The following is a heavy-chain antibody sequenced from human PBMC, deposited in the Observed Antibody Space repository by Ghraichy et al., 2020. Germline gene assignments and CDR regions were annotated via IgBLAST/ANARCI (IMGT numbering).Heavy chain of an antibody. CDR2: LYYSGST. CDR3: ARHIRGNWGSDAFDF. D-gene: IGHD7-27*01. J-gene: IGHJ3*01. V-gene: IGHV4-39*01. Sequence: SETLSLTCTVSGGSISSSSYYWGWIRQPPGKGLEWIVSLYYSGSTYYNPSLKSRVTISVDTSKNQFSLKLSSVTAADTAVYYCARHIRGNWGSDAFDFWGQGTMVTVSS. CDR1: GGSISSSSYY.